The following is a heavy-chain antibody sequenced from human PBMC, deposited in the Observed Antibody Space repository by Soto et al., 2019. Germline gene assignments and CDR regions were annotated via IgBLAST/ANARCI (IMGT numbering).Heavy chain of an antibody. CDR2: ISAYNGNT. V-gene: IGHV1-18*04. D-gene: IGHD6-13*01. Sequence: ASVKVSCKASGYTFTSYGINWVRQAPGQGLEWMGWISAYNGNTNYAQKLQGRVTMTTDTSTSTAYMELRSLRSDATAVYYCAREHFGGYSSYWGQGTLVTVSS. CDR1: GYTFTSYG. J-gene: IGHJ4*02. CDR3: AREHFGGYSSY.